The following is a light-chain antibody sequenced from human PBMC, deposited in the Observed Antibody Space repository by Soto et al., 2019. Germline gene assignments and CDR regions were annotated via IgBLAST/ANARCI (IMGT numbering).Light chain of an antibody. Sequence: QSVLTQPASVSGSPGQSITISCTGTSSDVGSYNRVSWYQQPPGTAPKLMIYGVSNRPSGVPDRFSGSKSGNTASLTISGLQAEDEADYYCAAYTTRTTYVFGTGTKVTVL. CDR3: AAYTTRTTYV. CDR2: GVS. J-gene: IGLJ1*01. V-gene: IGLV2-18*02. CDR1: SSDVGSYNR.